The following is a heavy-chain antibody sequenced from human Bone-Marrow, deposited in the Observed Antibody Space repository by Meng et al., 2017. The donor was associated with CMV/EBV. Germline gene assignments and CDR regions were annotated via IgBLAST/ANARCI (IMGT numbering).Heavy chain of an antibody. V-gene: IGHV3-30*04. D-gene: IGHD3-16*01. CDR3: ARDKRLGRVGVYYYGMDV. CDR2: ISYDGSNK. J-gene: IGHJ6*02. Sequence: GESLKISCAASGFTFSSYAMHWVRQAPGKGLEWVAVISYDGSNKYYADSVKGRFTISRDNSKNTLYLQMNSLRAEDTAVYYCARDKRLGRVGVYYYGMDVWGQGTTVTVSS. CDR1: GFTFSSYA.